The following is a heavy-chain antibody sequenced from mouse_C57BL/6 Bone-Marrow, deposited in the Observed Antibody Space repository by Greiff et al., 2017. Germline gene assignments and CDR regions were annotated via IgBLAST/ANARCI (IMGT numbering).Heavy chain of an antibody. CDR2: ISGGGGNT. Sequence: EVKLVESGGGLVKPGGSLKLSCAASGFTFSSYTMSWVRQTPEKRLQWVAAISGGGGNTYYPDSVKGRFSISRVNDKVLLYLQMSSLRSEDTALYYCSRQVTAVLATKYFDVWGTGTTVTVSS. CDR1: GFTFSSYT. J-gene: IGHJ1*03. V-gene: IGHV5-9*01. CDR3: SRQVTAVLATKYFDV. D-gene: IGHD1-1*01.